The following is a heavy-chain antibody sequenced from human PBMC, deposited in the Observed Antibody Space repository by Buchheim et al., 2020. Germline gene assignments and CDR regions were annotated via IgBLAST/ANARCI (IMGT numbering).Heavy chain of an antibody. CDR3: ARPPPQYSGYDLWYFDL. CDR2: INAGNGNT. J-gene: IGHJ2*01. CDR1: GYTFTSYA. V-gene: IGHV1-3*01. Sequence: QVQLVQSGAEVKKPGASVKVSCKASGYTFTSYAMHWVRQAPGQRLEWMGWINAGNGNTKYSQKFQGRVTITRDTSASTAYMEPSSLRSEDTAVYYCARPPPQYSGYDLWYFDLWGRGTL. D-gene: IGHD5-12*01.